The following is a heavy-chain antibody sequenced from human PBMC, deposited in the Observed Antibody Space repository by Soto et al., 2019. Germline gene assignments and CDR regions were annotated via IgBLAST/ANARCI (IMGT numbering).Heavy chain of an antibody. CDR1: GGSISSSNW. Sequence: QVQLQESGPGLVKPSGTLSLTCAVSGGSISSSNWWSWVRQPPGKGLEWIGEIYHSGSTNYNPSLKSRVTISVDKSKNQFSLKLSSVTAADTAVYYCAREGTGYGSGMKDGSLDYWGQGTLVTVSS. CDR2: IYHSGST. V-gene: IGHV4-4*02. D-gene: IGHD3-10*01. J-gene: IGHJ4*02. CDR3: AREGTGYGSGMKDGSLDY.